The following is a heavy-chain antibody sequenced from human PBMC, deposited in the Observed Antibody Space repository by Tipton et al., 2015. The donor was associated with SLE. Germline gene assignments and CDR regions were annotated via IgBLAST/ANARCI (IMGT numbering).Heavy chain of an antibody. CDR2: IYYSGSS. V-gene: IGHV4-61*08. D-gene: IGHD5-12*01. J-gene: IGHJ4*02. CDR1: GGSISSGDYY. CDR3: ARGRVATAFYFDY. Sequence: TLSLTCTVSGGSISSGDYYWSWIRQPPGKGLEWIGYIYYSGSSNSNPSLKSRVTISVDTFKNQFSLRLSSVTAADTAVYYCARGRVATAFYFDYWGQGTLVTVSS.